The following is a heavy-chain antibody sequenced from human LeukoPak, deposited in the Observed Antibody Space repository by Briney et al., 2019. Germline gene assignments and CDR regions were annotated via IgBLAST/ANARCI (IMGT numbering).Heavy chain of an antibody. CDR1: GFTFDDYG. J-gene: IGHJ4*02. CDR3: ARAPRRPGDYYFDN. V-gene: IGHV3-20*04. Sequence: PGGSLRLSCAASGFTFDDYGMSWVRPAPGKGLEWVSGINWNGGSTGYADSVKGRFTISRDNAKNSLYLQMNSLRAEDTALYYCARAPRRPGDYYFDNWGQGTLVTVSS. D-gene: IGHD4-17*01. CDR2: INWNGGST.